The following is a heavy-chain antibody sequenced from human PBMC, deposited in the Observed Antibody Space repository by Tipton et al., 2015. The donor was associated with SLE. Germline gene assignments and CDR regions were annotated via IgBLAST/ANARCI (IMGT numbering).Heavy chain of an antibody. V-gene: IGHV4-34*01. D-gene: IGHD6-19*01. J-gene: IGHJ4*02. CDR1: GGSFSSYD. CDR3: ARGRSSGWLSLTTSADK. CDR2: INVSGST. Sequence: TLSLTCAVYGGSFSSYDWSWIRQPPGKGLEWIGEINVSGSTNYNPSLKSRVTISVDTSKNQYSLKLNSVTAADTAIYYCARGRSSGWLSLTTSADKWVQGTLVTVSS.